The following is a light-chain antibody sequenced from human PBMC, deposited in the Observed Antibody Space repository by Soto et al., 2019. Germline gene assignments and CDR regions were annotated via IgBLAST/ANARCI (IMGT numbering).Light chain of an antibody. CDR3: QQYDASPVT. Sequence: EIVLTQSPGTLSLSPGERATLSCRASRSVSSNYLAWYQQKPGQAPRLLIYGTSSRATGVPGRFSGSGSGTDFTLTVSRLEPEDCAVYYCQQYDASPVTFGHGTRLEIK. V-gene: IGKV3-20*01. CDR2: GTS. CDR1: RSVSSNY. J-gene: IGKJ5*01.